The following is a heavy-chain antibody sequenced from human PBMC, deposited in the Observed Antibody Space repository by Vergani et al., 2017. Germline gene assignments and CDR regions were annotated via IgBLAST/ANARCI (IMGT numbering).Heavy chain of an antibody. D-gene: IGHD2-15*01. V-gene: IGHV4-59*01. Sequence: QVQLQESGPGLVKPSETLSLKCSVSGASIDSFYWSWLRQSPGKGLEWIGYVFRYGNVNYNPSFNFRAAIDTSNNQLSLRLSSVTAADTAVYYCARYPGCSGGSCYSADYWGQGILVTVSS. CDR1: GASIDSFY. J-gene: IGHJ4*02. CDR2: VFRYGNV. CDR3: ARYPGCSGGSCYSADY.